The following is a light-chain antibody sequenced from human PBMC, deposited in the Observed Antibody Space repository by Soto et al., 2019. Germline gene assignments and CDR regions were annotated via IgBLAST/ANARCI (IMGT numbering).Light chain of an antibody. V-gene: IGLV1-44*01. CDR1: SSNIGTNA. CDR2: SND. J-gene: IGLJ2*01. Sequence: QSVLTQPPSASGAPGQMVTISCSGGSSNIGTNAVNWYQHLPGAAPKLLMYSNDQRPSGVPDRVSGSKSGTSASLAISGLQSEDEADYYCATWDNSLNAVVLGGGTKVTVL. CDR3: ATWDNSLNAVV.